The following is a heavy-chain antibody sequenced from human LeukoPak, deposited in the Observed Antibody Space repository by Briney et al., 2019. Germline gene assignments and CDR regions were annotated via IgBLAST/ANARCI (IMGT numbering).Heavy chain of an antibody. Sequence: TGGSLRLSCAASGFTVSSNYMSWVRQAPGKGLEWVSVIYSGGSTYYADSVKGRFTISRDNSKNTLYLQMNSLRAEDTAVYYCAIDGLYSSSWLGDYWSQGTLVTVSS. D-gene: IGHD6-13*01. V-gene: IGHV3-66*01. CDR1: GFTVSSNY. CDR3: AIDGLYSSSWLGDY. J-gene: IGHJ4*02. CDR2: IYSGGST.